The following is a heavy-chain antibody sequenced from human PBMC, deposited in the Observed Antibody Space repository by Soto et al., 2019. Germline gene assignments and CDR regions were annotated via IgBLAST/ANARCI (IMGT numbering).Heavy chain of an antibody. V-gene: IGHV1-18*01. J-gene: IGHJ6*02. D-gene: IGHD3-22*01. CDR2: ISAYNGNT. CDR3: ARANNYYDSRSGYYYGMDV. Sequence: ASVKVSCKASGYTFTNFGISWVRQAPGQGLEWMGWISAYNGNTNYAQKLQGRVTMTTDTSTSTAYMELRSLRSDDTAVYYCARANNYYDSRSGYYYGMDVWGQGTTVTVSS. CDR1: GYTFTNFG.